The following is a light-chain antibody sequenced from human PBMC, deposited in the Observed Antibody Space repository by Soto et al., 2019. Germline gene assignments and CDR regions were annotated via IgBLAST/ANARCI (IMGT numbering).Light chain of an antibody. J-gene: IGKJ1*01. CDR2: GAS. CDR1: QSVSSSY. CDR3: HQYGSSPWT. Sequence: EIVLTQSPGTLSVSPGERATLSCRASQSVSSSYLTWLQHRPGQSPRLLIYGASSRATGIPDRFSGSGSGPDFTLTISRPEPEDSAVYYCHQYGSSPWTSGQGTKVEIK. V-gene: IGKV3-20*01.